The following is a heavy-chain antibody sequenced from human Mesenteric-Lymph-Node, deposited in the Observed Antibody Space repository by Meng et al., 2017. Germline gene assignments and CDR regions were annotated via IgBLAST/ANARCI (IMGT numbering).Heavy chain of an antibody. CDR3: ARLGPRWFDP. Sequence: RQLQESGSGLVKPSQTLSLTCAVSSGPIVSTDYSCSWIRRPPGKGLEWIGYIYHNGSTYYNPYFKSRVTISLDRSKNQVSLKLNSVTAADTAVYSCARLGPRWFDPWGQGTLVTVSS. V-gene: IGHV4-30-2*01. J-gene: IGHJ5*02. CDR2: IYHNGST. CDR1: SGPIVSTDYS. D-gene: IGHD7-27*01.